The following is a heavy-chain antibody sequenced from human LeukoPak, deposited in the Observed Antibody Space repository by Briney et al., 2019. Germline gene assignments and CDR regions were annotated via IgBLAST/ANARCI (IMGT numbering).Heavy chain of an antibody. CDR1: GYTFTSYG. Sequence: ASVKVSCKASGYTFTSYGISWVRQAPGQGLEWTGWISAYNGNTNYAQKLQGRVTMTTDTSTNTAYMELRSLRSDDTAVYYCARDHRGYDSSGYYSFDYWGQGTLVTVSS. CDR2: ISAYNGNT. V-gene: IGHV1-18*01. J-gene: IGHJ4*02. CDR3: ARDHRGYDSSGYYSFDY. D-gene: IGHD3-22*01.